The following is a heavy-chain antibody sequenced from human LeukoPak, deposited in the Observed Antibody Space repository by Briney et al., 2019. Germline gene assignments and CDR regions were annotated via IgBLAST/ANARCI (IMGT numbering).Heavy chain of an antibody. D-gene: IGHD2-21*02. CDR3: ANGGGDSRLHAY. Sequence: PGGSLRLSCAASGFTFSSYAMSWVRQAPGEGPGWVSSVSGNSVNTMYADAVKGGFTISRDNSRNTLALQMNGLRVEDTAVYYCANGGGDSRLHAYWGQGTLVTASS. CDR2: VSGNSVNT. CDR1: GFTFSSYA. V-gene: IGHV3-23*01. J-gene: IGHJ4*02.